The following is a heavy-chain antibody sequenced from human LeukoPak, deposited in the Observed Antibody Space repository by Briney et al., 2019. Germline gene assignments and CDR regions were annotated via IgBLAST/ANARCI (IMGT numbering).Heavy chain of an antibody. CDR1: GGSFSGYY. CDR2: INQSGST. V-gene: IGHV4-34*01. D-gene: IGHD3-22*01. CDR3: ARWAYYDRTGYYYYHYGMDV. J-gene: IGHJ6*02. Sequence: PSETLSLTCAVYGGSFSGYYWSWIRQPPGKGLEWIGEINQSGSTNYNPSLKSRVTISVDTSKNQHTLELSSVTAADTAVYFCARWAYYDRTGYYYYHYGMDVWGQGTTVTVSS.